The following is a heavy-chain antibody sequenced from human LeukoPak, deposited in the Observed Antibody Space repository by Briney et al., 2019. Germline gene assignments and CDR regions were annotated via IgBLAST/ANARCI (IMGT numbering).Heavy chain of an antibody. CDR2: IYPGDSDT. V-gene: IGHV5-51*01. J-gene: IGHJ6*04. CDR3: ARLSRAVLTYGMDV. Sequence: GGSLKISCKGSGYSFTSYWIAWVRQMPGKGLEWMGIIYPGDSDTRYRPSFQGQVTISADKTISTAYLQWSSLKAADTAMYYCARLSRAVLTYGMDVWGKGTTVTVSS. D-gene: IGHD6-19*01. CDR1: GYSFTSYW.